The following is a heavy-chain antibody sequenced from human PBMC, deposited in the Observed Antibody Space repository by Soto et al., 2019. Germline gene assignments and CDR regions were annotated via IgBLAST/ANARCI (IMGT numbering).Heavy chain of an antibody. Sequence: SDTLCLTCSVSGGSISSNIYFWDWIRQSPGKGLEWIGSVHFRGSTYYNPSLKSRVTISVDTSKNQFFLKLTSVTAADRAVYYCARRGPNNSYGYDHRLDPWGQGTLVTVSS. CDR1: GGSISSNIYF. CDR3: ARRGPNNSYGYDHRLDP. J-gene: IGHJ5*02. D-gene: IGHD5-18*01. CDR2: VHFRGST. V-gene: IGHV4-39*01.